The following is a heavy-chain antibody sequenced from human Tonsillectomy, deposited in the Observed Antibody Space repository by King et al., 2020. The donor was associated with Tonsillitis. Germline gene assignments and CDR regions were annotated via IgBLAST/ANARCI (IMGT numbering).Heavy chain of an antibody. CDR3: ARPRHCGGDCYSHYYFDY. V-gene: IGHV5-51*01. CDR1: GYSFTSYW. D-gene: IGHD2-21*02. Sequence: VQLVESGAEVKKPGESLKISCKGSGYSFTSYWIGGVRQMPGKGLEWRGIIYPGDSDTRYSPSFKGQVTISDDKSISTAYLQWSSLEASDTAMYYCARPRHCGGDCYSHYYFDYWGQGTLVTVSS. J-gene: IGHJ4*02. CDR2: IYPGDSDT.